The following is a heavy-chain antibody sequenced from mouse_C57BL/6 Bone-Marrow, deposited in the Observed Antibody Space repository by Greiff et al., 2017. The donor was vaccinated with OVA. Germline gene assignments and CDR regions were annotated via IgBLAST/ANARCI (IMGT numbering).Heavy chain of an antibody. V-gene: IGHV1-15*01. CDR1: GYTFTDYE. J-gene: IGHJ1*03. CDR3: TRRGRITTVDWYFDV. CDR2: IDPETGGT. D-gene: IGHD1-1*01. Sequence: VQLQQSGAELVRPGASVTLSCKASGYTFTDYEMHWVKQTPVHGLEWIGAIDPETGGTAYNQKFKGKAILTADKSSSTAYMELRSLTSEDSAVYYCTRRGRITTVDWYFDVWGTGTTVTVSS.